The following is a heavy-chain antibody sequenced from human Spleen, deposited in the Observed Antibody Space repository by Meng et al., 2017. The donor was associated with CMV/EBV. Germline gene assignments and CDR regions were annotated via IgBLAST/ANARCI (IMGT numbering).Heavy chain of an antibody. CDR1: GDRGSRDSPA. CDR2: TYYMSKWYI. D-gene: IGHD1-26*01. J-gene: IGHJ4*02. Sequence: SSGDRGSRDSPAWTWIRQSPSRGLEWLGRTYYMSKWYIDYAVPVRSRVTINPDTSKNQFSLQLNSVTPEDTAVYYCARDWRGYYFDYWGQGTLVTVSS. V-gene: IGHV6-1*01. CDR3: ARDWRGYYFDY.